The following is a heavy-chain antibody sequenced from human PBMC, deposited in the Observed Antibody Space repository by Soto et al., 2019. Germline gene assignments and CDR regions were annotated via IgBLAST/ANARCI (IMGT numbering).Heavy chain of an antibody. Sequence: PGGSLILSCAASGFTFSSYGMHWVRQAPGKGLEWVAVISYDGSNKYYADSVKGRFTISRDNSKNTLYLQMNSLRAEDTAVYYCAKVGPYVDIVATIPFDYYYYGMDVWGQGTTVTVSS. J-gene: IGHJ6*02. CDR2: ISYDGSNK. CDR1: GFTFSSYG. D-gene: IGHD5-12*01. V-gene: IGHV3-30*18. CDR3: AKVGPYVDIVATIPFDYYYYGMDV.